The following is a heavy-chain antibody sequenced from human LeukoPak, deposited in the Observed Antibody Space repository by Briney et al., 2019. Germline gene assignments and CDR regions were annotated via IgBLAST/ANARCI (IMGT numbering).Heavy chain of an antibody. V-gene: IGHV3-74*01. CDR2: IKFDGSLA. CDR1: GLTFSTYW. CDR3: VTGHYDSRMYFDL. D-gene: IGHD3-16*01. Sequence: GGSLRLSCTASGLTFSTYWVHWVRQAPGKGLVWVSQIKFDGSLASYADSVKGRFTISRDNAKNTLYLQMNTLGTEDTAVYYCVTGHYDSRMYFDLWGRGTLVTVS. J-gene: IGHJ2*01.